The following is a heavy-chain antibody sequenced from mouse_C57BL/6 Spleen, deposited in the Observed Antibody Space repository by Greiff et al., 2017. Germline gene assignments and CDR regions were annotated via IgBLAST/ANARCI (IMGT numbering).Heavy chain of an antibody. Sequence: EVQLQQSGPELVKPGASVKISCKASGYTFTDYYMNWVKQSHGKSLEWIGDINPNNGGTSYNQKFKGKATLTVDKSSSTAYMELRSLTSEDSAVYYCARTDLTRFLAYWGQGTLVTVSA. D-gene: IGHD1-1*01. V-gene: IGHV1-26*01. CDR3: ARTDLTRFLAY. J-gene: IGHJ3*01. CDR1: GYTFTDYY. CDR2: INPNNGGT.